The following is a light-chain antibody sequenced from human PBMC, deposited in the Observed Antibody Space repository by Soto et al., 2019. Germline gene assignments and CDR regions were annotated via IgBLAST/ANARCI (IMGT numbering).Light chain of an antibody. J-gene: IGLJ2*01. V-gene: IGLV4-69*01. CDR2: VNSDGSH. CDR3: QTWGTGIVV. Sequence: QPVLTQSPSASASLGASVKLTCTLSSGHSNYAIAWHQQQPEKGPRYLMKVNSDGSHNKGDGIPDRFSGSNSGAERYLTTSSLQSEDEADYYCQTWGTGIVVFGGGTTLTV. CDR1: SGHSNYA.